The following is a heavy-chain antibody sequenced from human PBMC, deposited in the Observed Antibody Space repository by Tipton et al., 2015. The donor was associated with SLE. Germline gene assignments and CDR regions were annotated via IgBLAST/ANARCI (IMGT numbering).Heavy chain of an antibody. CDR3: APGEQRFDY. V-gene: IGHV3-23*01. CDR2: ISGSGGST. D-gene: IGHD6-25*01. CDR1: GFTFSSYA. Sequence: LSLTCAASGFTFSSYAMSWVRQAPGKGLEWVSAISGSGGSTYYADSVKGRFTISRDNSKNTLYLQMNSLRAEDTAVYYCAPGEQRFDYWGQGTLVTVSS. J-gene: IGHJ4*02.